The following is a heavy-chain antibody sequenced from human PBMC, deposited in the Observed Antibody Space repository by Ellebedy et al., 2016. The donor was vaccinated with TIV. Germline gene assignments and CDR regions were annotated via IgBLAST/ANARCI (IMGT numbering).Heavy chain of an antibody. CDR1: GYTFTSYY. CDR2: INPRGGRT. J-gene: IGHJ6*04. D-gene: IGHD3-10*01. CDR3: ARARYYGSGSSPSFSDSSFFLDV. Sequence: ASVKVSCXASGYTFTSYYFHWVRQAPGQALEWMGIINPRGGRTTYAQKFQGRVTVTRDTSTSTVYMELSSLRSEDTAVYYCARARYYGSGSSPSFSDSSFFLDVWGKGTTVTVSS. V-gene: IGHV1-46*01.